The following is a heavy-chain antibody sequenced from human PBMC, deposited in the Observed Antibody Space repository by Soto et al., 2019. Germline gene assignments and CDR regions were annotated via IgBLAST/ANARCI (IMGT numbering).Heavy chain of an antibody. CDR2: ISAYNGNT. J-gene: IGHJ5*02. Sequence: ASVKVSCKASGYTFTSYGISWVRQAPGQGLEWMGWISAYNGNTNYAQKLQGRVTMTTDTSTSTAYMELRSLRSDDPAVYYCASGGAPYCSSTSCYLSPWGQGTLVTVSS. D-gene: IGHD2-2*01. CDR1: GYTFTSYG. CDR3: ASGGAPYCSSTSCYLSP. V-gene: IGHV1-18*01.